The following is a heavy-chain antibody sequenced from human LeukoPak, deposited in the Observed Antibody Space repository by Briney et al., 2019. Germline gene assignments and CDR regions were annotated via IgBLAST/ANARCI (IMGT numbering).Heavy chain of an antibody. Sequence: ASVKVSCKASGGTFSSYAISWVRQAPGQGLEWMGGIIPIFGTANYAQKFQGRVTITTDESTSTACMELSSLRSEDTAVYYCAREPSRQQWPANYFDYWGQGTLVTVSS. CDR1: GGTFSSYA. V-gene: IGHV1-69*05. CDR2: IIPIFGTA. D-gene: IGHD6-19*01. CDR3: AREPSRQQWPANYFDY. J-gene: IGHJ4*02.